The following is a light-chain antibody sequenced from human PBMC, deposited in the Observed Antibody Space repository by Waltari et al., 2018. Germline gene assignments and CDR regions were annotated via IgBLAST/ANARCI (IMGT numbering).Light chain of an antibody. Sequence: QSALTQPASVSGSPGQSITISCPGTSTDVGAYAYVSWYQQYPGKAPKLLIYDVTNRPSGVSNRFAGSKSGNTASLTISGLQADDEADYYCSSYTGSSTLVFGTGTKVTVL. J-gene: IGLJ1*01. CDR1: STDVGAYAY. CDR3: SSYTGSSTLV. CDR2: DVT. V-gene: IGLV2-14*03.